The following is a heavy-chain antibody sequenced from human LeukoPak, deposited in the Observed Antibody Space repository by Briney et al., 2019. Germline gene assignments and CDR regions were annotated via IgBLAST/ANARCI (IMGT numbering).Heavy chain of an antibody. V-gene: IGHV3-48*04. CDR2: ISSSGSTI. CDR3: ASPRGYSYGSAGYFDL. D-gene: IGHD5-18*01. J-gene: IGHJ2*01. Sequence: GGSLRLSCAASGFTFSSYGMHWVRQAPGKGLEWVSYISSSGSTIYYADSVKGRFTISRDNAKNSLYLQMNSLRAEDTAVYYCASPRGYSYGSAGYFDLWGRGTLVTVSS. CDR1: GFTFSSYG.